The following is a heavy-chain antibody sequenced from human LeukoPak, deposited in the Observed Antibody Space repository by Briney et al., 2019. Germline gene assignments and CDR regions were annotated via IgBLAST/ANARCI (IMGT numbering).Heavy chain of an antibody. CDR1: GGSISSYY. D-gene: IGHD2-8*01. Sequence: SETLSLTCTVSGGSISSYYWSWIRQPPGKGQEWIGYISYSGSTEYNPSLKSRVTISIDTSKKQFSLNLSSVTAADTAVYYCARHRQYDADVFDIWGQGTMVTVSS. V-gene: IGHV4-59*08. CDR2: ISYSGST. J-gene: IGHJ3*02. CDR3: ARHRQYDADVFDI.